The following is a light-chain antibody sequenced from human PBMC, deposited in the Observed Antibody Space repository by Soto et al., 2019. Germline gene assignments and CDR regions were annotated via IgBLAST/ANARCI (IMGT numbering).Light chain of an antibody. J-gene: IGKJ1*01. V-gene: IGKV3-11*01. Sequence: EIVLTQSPATLSLSPGERATLSCRASQSVSSYLAWYQQKPGQAPRLLIYDASNRATGIPARFSGSGSGTDFTLTNSSLDPEDFAVYYCQQRSNWPPWTFGQGTKVEIK. CDR2: DAS. CDR3: QQRSNWPPWT. CDR1: QSVSSY.